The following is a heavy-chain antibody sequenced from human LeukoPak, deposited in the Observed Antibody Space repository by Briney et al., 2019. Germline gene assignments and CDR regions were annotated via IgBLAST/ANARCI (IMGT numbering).Heavy chain of an antibody. V-gene: IGHV3-74*01. CDR2: INRDASRT. D-gene: IGHD5-18*01. J-gene: IGHJ4*02. CDR1: GFTFSNHW. Sequence: PGGSLRLSCAASGFTFSNHWMHWVRQAPGKGLMWVSRINRDASRTDYADSVKGRFTISRDDAKNTLYLQVNSLRAEDTAVYFCARGGSDTAMAHDYWGQGTLVTVSS. CDR3: ARGGSDTAMAHDY.